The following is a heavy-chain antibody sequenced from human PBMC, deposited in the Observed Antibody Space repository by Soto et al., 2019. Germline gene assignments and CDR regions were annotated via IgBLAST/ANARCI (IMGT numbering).Heavy chain of an antibody. Sequence: PSETLSLTCTVSGGSISSSSYYWGWIRQPPGKGLEWIGSIYYSGSTYYNPSLKSRVTISVDTSKNQFSLKLSSVTAADTAVYYCARPYYDFWSGLMGWFDYWGQGTLVTVSS. CDR1: GGSISSSSYY. V-gene: IGHV4-39*01. CDR3: ARPYYDFWSGLMGWFDY. D-gene: IGHD3-3*01. J-gene: IGHJ4*02. CDR2: IYYSGST.